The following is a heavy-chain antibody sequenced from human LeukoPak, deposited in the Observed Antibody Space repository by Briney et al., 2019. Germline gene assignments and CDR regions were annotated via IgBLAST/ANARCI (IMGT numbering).Heavy chain of an antibody. D-gene: IGHD1-20*01. CDR2: INSDGSST. CDR3: AREGLTGVDY. Sequence: PGGSLRLSCAASGFTFSSYWMHWVRQAPGNGLVWVSRINSDGSSTSYADSVKGRFTISRDNAKNTLYLQMNSLRAEDTAVYYCAREGLTGVDYWGQGTLVTVSS. J-gene: IGHJ4*02. V-gene: IGHV3-74*01. CDR1: GFTFSSYW.